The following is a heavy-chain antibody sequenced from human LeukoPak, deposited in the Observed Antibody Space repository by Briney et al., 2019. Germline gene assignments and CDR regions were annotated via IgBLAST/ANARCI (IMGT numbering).Heavy chain of an antibody. V-gene: IGHV3-11*06. Sequence: GGSLRLSCSASGFTFSDYYMSWLRRALGKGLEYLSYISGTSSDTNYADSVRGRFTISRDNAENSLYLQMNSLRVEDTAVYYCARTARTPAYWGQGTLVTVSS. CDR2: ISGTSSDT. D-gene: IGHD6-6*01. CDR3: ARTARTPAY. CDR1: GFTFSDYY. J-gene: IGHJ4*02.